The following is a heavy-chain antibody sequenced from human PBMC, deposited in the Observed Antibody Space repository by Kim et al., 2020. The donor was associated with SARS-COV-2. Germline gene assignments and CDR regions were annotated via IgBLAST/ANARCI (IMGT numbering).Heavy chain of an antibody. J-gene: IGHJ4*02. CDR1: GFTFSSYG. D-gene: IGHD3-22*01. V-gene: IGHV3-30*18. Sequence: GGSLRLSCAASGFTFSSYGMHWVRQAPGKGLEWVAVISYDGSNKYYADSVKGRFTISRDNSKNTLYLQMNSLRAEDTAVYYCAKDALRGYYDSSGYVNYWGQGTLVTVSS. CDR3: AKDALRGYYDSSGYVNY. CDR2: ISYDGSNK.